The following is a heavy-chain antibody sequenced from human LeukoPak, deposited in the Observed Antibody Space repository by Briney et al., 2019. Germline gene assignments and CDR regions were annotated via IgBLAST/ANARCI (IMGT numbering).Heavy chain of an antibody. CDR1: GYTFTGYY. CDR3: ARGWDVVVPAANVGVDY. V-gene: IGHV1-2*02. J-gene: IGHJ4*02. D-gene: IGHD2-2*01. CDR2: INPNSGGT. Sequence: ASVKVSCKASGYTFTGYYMHWVRQAPGQGLEWMGWINPNSGGTNYAQKFQGRVTMTRDTSISTAYMELSRLSSDDTAVYYCARGWDVVVPAANVGVDYWGQGTLVTVSS.